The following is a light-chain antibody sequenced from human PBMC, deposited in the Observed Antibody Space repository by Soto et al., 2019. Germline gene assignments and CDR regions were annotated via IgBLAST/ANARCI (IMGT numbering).Light chain of an antibody. CDR1: QSISSW. CDR3: QQYNSYSRG. Sequence: DIQMTQSPSTLSASVGDRVTITCRASQSISSWLAWYQQKPGKAPKLLIYDASSLESGVPSRFSGSGSGTEFTLTSSSLQPDDFATYYCQQYNSYSRGFGQGTKVEIK. J-gene: IGKJ1*01. V-gene: IGKV1-5*01. CDR2: DAS.